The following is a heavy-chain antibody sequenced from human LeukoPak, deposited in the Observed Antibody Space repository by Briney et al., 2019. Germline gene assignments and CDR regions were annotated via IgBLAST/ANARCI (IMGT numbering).Heavy chain of an antibody. Sequence: DSRQISCKGSGYTFTSNWIGWVRQMPGKGLEWMGIIYPGDSETRYSPSFQGQVTMSADKSISTAYLQWSSLKASDTAMYYCARNPSWYHFDYWGRDSLVTVSS. CDR2: IYPGDSET. J-gene: IGHJ4*02. V-gene: IGHV5-51*01. D-gene: IGHD6-13*01. CDR1: GYTFTSNW. CDR3: ARNPSWYHFDY.